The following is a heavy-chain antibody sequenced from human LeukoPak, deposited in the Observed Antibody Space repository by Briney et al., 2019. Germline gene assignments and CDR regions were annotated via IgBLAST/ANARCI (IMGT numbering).Heavy chain of an antibody. CDR2: IYSGGST. V-gene: IGHV3-66*02. D-gene: IGHD3-3*01. CDR1: GLTASSNY. CDR3: AKGSGLDY. J-gene: IGHJ4*02. Sequence: GGSRRLSWAAPGLTASSNYMSWVRKAPGKGLEWVSVIYSGGSTYYADSVKGRFTISRDNSKNTLYLQMNSLRAEDTAVYYCAKGSGLDYWGQGTLVTVSS.